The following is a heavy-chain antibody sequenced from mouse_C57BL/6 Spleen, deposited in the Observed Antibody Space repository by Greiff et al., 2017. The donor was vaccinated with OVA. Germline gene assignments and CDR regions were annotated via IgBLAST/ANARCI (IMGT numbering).Heavy chain of an antibody. J-gene: IGHJ3*01. Sequence: EVQLQQSGPELVKPGASVKISCKASGYTFTDYYMNWVKQSHGKSLEWIGDINPNNGGTSYNQKFKGKATLTVDKSSSTAYMELRSLTSEDSAVYYCARRLRDWCAYWGQGTLVTVSA. D-gene: IGHD1-1*01. CDR3: ARRLRDWCAY. V-gene: IGHV1-26*01. CDR1: GYTFTDYY. CDR2: INPNNGGT.